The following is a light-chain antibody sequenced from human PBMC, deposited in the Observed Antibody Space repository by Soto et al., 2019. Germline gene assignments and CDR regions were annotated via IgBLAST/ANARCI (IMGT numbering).Light chain of an antibody. CDR1: SSDVGSCNC. CDR2: EVN. V-gene: IGLV2-23*02. J-gene: IGLJ3*02. Sequence: QSALTQPASVSGSPGQSSTIAGTGTSSDVGSCNCVSWYQQHPGNAPTLMIYEVNKRPSGVSNRFSGSKSGNTASLTISGLQAEDEANYYCCSSVASPNWVFGGGTKLTVL. CDR3: CSSVASPNWV.